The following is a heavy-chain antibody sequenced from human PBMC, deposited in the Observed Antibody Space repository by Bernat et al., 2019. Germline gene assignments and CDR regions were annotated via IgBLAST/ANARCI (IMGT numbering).Heavy chain of an antibody. CDR2: IGGGNDI. D-gene: IGHD4-23*01. J-gene: IGHJ3*02. CDR3: AKDAIPRNQRWDAFDI. V-gene: IGHV3-23*01. Sequence: EVQLLESGGGLVQPGGSLRLSCAASGFTFNIYAMYWVRQAPGKGLEWVSAIGGGNDICYADSVRGRFIGSRDDSKNTVYLQMNSLRAEDTAVYYCAKDAIPRNQRWDAFDIWGQGTMVTVSS. CDR1: GFTFNIYA.